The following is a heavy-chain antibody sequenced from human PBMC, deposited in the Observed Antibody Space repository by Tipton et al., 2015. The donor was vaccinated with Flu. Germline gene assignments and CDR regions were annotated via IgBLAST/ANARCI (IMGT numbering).Heavy chain of an antibody. CDR2: INHSGST. Sequence: TLSLTCAVYGGSFSGYYWSWIRQPPGKGLEWIGEINHSGSTNYNPSLKSRVTISVDTSKNQFSLKLSSVTAADTAVYYCARAGSYSYYCYGMDVWGQGATVTVSS. V-gene: IGHV4-34*01. J-gene: IGHJ6*02. CDR1: GGSFSGYY. D-gene: IGHD1-26*01. CDR3: ARAGSYSYYCYGMDV.